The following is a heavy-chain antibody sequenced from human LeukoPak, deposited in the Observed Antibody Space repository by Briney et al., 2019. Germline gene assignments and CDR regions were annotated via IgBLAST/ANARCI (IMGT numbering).Heavy chain of an antibody. CDR2: ITPSSSYT. D-gene: IGHD4-23*01. CDR3: ARDGDDYGGSSAPY. V-gene: IGHV3-11*06. J-gene: IGHJ4*02. Sequence: PGGSLRLSCTVSGFTFSDYYMSWIRQAPGKGLEWVSHITPSSSYTNYADSVRGRFTVSRDNAKSSLYLQMTSLRAEDTAVYYCARDGDDYGGSSAPYWGQGTLVTISS. CDR1: GFTFSDYY.